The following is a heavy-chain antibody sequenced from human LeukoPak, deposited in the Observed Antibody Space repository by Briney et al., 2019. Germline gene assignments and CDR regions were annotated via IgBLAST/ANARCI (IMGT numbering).Heavy chain of an antibody. CDR3: ARKVEYSSGWLYFDY. CDR1: GFTFSSYA. Sequence: QSGGSLRLSCAASGFTFSSYAMHRVRQAPGKGLEWVTVISYDGSNKYYADSVKGRFTISRDNSKNTLYLQMNSLRAEDTAVYYWARKVEYSSGWLYFDYWGQGTLVTVSS. V-gene: IGHV3-30*04. D-gene: IGHD6-19*01. CDR2: ISYDGSNK. J-gene: IGHJ4*02.